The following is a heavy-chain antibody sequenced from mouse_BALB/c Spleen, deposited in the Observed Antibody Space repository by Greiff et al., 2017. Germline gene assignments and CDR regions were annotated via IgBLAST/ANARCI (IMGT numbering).Heavy chain of an antibody. CDR1: GFTFSSYA. CDR3: ARVGYGSSSWYFDV. D-gene: IGHD1-1*01. CDR2: ISSGGSYT. Sequence: EVQVVESGGGLVKPGGSLKLSCAASGFTFSSYAMSWVRQSPEKRLEWVAEISSGGSYTYYPDTVTGRFTISRDNAKNTLYLEMSSLRSEDTAMYYCARVGYGSSSWYFDVWGAGTTVTVSS. J-gene: IGHJ1*01. V-gene: IGHV5-9-4*01.